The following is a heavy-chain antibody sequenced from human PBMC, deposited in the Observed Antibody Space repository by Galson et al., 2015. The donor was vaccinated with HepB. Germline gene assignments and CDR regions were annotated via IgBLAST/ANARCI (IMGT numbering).Heavy chain of an antibody. J-gene: IGHJ4*02. V-gene: IGHV4-39*01. CDR1: GGSISSSSYY. CDR2: IYYSGST. CDR3: ARHLLSSCYSCQGFDY. Sequence: SETLSLTCTVSGGSISSSSYYWGWIRQPPGKGLEWIGSIYYSGSTYYNPSLKSRVTISVDTSKNQFSLKLSSVTAADTAAYYCARHLLSSCYSCQGFDYWGQGTLVTVSS. D-gene: IGHD2-15*01.